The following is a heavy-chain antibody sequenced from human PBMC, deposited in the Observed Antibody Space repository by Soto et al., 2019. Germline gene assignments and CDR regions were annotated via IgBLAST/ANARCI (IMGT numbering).Heavy chain of an antibody. CDR2: LNTDGSST. J-gene: IGHJ4*02. D-gene: IGHD6-6*01. Sequence: EVQLVESGGGLVQPGGSLRLSCAASGFTFSSFWMHWVRQAPGKGLVWLSRLNTDGSSTYYADSVKGRFTISRDNAKNTLYLQMNSLRAVDTAVYYCARGGDITARPPGFWGQGTLVTVSS. CDR3: ARGGDITARPPGF. CDR1: GFTFSSFW. V-gene: IGHV3-74*01.